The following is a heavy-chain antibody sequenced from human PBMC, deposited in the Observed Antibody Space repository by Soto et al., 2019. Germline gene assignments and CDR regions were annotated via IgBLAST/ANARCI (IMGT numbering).Heavy chain of an antibody. D-gene: IGHD4-17*01. V-gene: IGHV3-23*01. CDR2: ISGSGANT. Sequence: EVVLLESGGGLVEPGGSLRLSCAASGFTFNSYAMTWVRLAPGKGLEWVSGISGSGANTYYVDSVRGRFTISRDNSKNTLYLQLSSVRAEDTAIYYCAKSSTVTTGYYYSYGLDVWGQGITVTVSS. CDR3: AKSSTVTTGYYYSYGLDV. CDR1: GFTFNSYA. J-gene: IGHJ6*02.